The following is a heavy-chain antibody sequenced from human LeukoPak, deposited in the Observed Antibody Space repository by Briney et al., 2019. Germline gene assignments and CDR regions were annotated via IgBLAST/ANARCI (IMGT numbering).Heavy chain of an antibody. CDR2: SNHSGST. J-gene: IGHJ4*02. CDR3: ARPLGSLPALYHSRAIDY. CDR1: GGSFSGYY. V-gene: IGHV4-34*01. Sequence: SETLSLTCAVYGGSFSGYYWSWIRQPPGKGLEWIGESNHSGSTNYNPSLKSRVTISVDTSKNQFSLKLSSVTAADTAVYYCARPLGSLPALYHSRAIDYWGQGTLVTVSS. D-gene: IGHD2-2*02.